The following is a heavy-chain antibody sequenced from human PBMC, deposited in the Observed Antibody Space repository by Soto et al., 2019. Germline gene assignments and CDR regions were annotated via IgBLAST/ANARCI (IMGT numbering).Heavy chain of an antibody. V-gene: IGHV1-69*01. J-gene: IGHJ6*02. CDR3: ARGSLSLAARASYGMDV. CDR1: GGTFSSYA. CDR2: IITIFGTA. Sequence: QVQLVQSGAEVKKPGSSVKVSCKASGGTFSSYAISWVRQAPGQGLEWMGGIITIFGTANYAQKFQGRVTSTADESTSKAYMELSSLRSEDTAVYYCARGSLSLAARASYGMDVWGQGTTVTVSS. D-gene: IGHD6-6*01.